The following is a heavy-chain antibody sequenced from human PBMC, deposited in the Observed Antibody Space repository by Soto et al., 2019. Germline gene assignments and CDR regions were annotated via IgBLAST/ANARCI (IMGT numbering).Heavy chain of an antibody. V-gene: IGHV1-58*01. CDR3: AADPYHCSGADCYSIDLPGVSYNGMDV. Sequence: SVKVSCKASGFTFSNSAVQWVRQARGQRLEWLGWIVVGSGNTNYAQKFQDRVTISRDMSTSTAYMDLGSLRSEDTAVYHCAADPYHCSGADCYSIDLPGVSYNGMDVWGQGTSVTVSS. D-gene: IGHD2-15*01. CDR2: IVVGSGNT. CDR1: GFTFSNSA. J-gene: IGHJ6*02.